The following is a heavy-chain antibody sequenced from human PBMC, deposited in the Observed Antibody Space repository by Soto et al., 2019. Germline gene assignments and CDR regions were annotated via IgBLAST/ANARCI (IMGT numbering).Heavy chain of an antibody. CDR3: ARHSELHDYIWGSYRYTGFDY. CDR1: GGSISSYY. D-gene: IGHD3-16*02. Sequence: SETLSLTCTVSGGSISSYYWSWIRQPPGKGLEWIGYIYYSGSTNYNPSLKSRVTISVDTSKNQFSLKLSSVTAADTAVYYCARHSELHDYIWGSYRYTGFDYWGQGTLVTVSS. V-gene: IGHV4-59*08. J-gene: IGHJ4*02. CDR2: IYYSGST.